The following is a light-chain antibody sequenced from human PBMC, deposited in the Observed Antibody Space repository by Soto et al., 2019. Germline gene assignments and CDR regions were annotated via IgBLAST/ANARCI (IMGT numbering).Light chain of an antibody. V-gene: IGLV6-57*02. CDR2: EDN. Sequence: NFMLTQPHSVSGSPGKTVTISCTGSGGSLASNYVQWDQQRPGRAPTTVIYEDNDRPSGVPNRFSGSVDISSNSAFLTISGLSTEDEADYYCQSVDSSDQGFFGGGTKLTVL. CDR1: GGSLASNY. J-gene: IGLJ2*01. CDR3: QSVDSSDQGF.